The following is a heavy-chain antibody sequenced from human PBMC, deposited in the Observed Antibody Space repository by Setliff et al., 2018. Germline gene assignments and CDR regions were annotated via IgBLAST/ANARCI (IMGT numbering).Heavy chain of an antibody. V-gene: IGHV4-59*08. Sequence: SETLSLTCTVSGGTISSSYWSWVRQPPGKGLEWVGSFYHSGSMNYNPSLKGRVTMSVDTSNNQLSLQLTSVPAADTAIYYCARSYYDASGNSHNYYMDVWGKGTAVTVSS. CDR2: FYHSGSM. CDR1: GGTISSSY. J-gene: IGHJ6*03. CDR3: ARSYYDASGNSHNYYMDV. D-gene: IGHD3-10*01.